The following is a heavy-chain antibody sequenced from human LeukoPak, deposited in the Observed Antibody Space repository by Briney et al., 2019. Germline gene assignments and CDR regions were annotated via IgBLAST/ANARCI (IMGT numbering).Heavy chain of an antibody. Sequence: SSQTLSLTCAVYGGSFSGYYWSWIRQPPGKGLEWIGEINHSGSTNYNPSLKSRVTISVDTSKNQFSLKLSSVTAADTAVYYCARGTPIRGYSYGYRTYYFDYWGQGTLVTVSS. J-gene: IGHJ4*02. CDR3: ARGTPIRGYSYGYRTYYFDY. D-gene: IGHD5-18*01. V-gene: IGHV4-34*01. CDR2: INHSGST. CDR1: GGSFSGYY.